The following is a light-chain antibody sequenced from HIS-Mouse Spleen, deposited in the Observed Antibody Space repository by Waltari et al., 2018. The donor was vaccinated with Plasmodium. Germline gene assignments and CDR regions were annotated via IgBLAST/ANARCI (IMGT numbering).Light chain of an antibody. V-gene: IGKV3-15*01. CDR1: QSVSSN. J-gene: IGKJ2*01. CDR2: GAS. Sequence: EIVMTQSPATLSLSPGERSTLSCRASQSVSSNLAWYQQKPGQAPRLLTYGASTRATGIPARFSGSGSGTEFTLTISSMQSEDFEVYYCQQYNNWPPYTFGQGNKLEIK. CDR3: QQYNNWPPYT.